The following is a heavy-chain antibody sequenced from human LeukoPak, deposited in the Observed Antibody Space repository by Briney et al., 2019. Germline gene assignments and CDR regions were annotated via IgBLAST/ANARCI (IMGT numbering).Heavy chain of an antibody. CDR1: GFTFSSYW. D-gene: IGHD2-15*01. J-gene: IGHJ4*02. V-gene: IGHV3-7*04. Sequence: GGSLRLSCAASGFTFSSYWMSWVRQAPGQGLEWVANIKQDGSEKYYVDSMKGRFTISRDNAKNSLFLQMNSLRAEDTAVYYCAREVVVVRAAYLDYWGQGTLVTVSS. CDR2: IKQDGSEK. CDR3: AREVVVVRAAYLDY.